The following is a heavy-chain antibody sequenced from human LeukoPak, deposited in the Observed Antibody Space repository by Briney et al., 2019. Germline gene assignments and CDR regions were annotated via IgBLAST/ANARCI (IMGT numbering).Heavy chain of an antibody. CDR2: INHSGST. V-gene: IGHV4-34*01. J-gene: IGHJ4*02. Sequence: SETLSLTCAVHGGSFSGYYWSWIRQPPGKGLEWIGEINHSGSTNYNPSLKSRVTISVDTSKNQLSLKLSSVTAADTAVYYCARLLLWFGESKGDYWGQGTLVTVSS. CDR1: GGSFSGYY. D-gene: IGHD3-10*01. CDR3: ARLLLWFGESKGDY.